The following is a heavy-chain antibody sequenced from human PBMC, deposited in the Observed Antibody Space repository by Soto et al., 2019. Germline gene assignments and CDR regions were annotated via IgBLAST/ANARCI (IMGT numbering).Heavy chain of an antibody. CDR3: ARDTVVVPDYYYGMDV. D-gene: IGHD2-2*01. CDR2: TYYRSKWYN. CDR1: GDSVSSNSAA. Sequence: SQTLSLTCAISGDSVSSNSAAWSWIRQSPSRGLEWLGRTYYRSKWYNDYAVSVKSRITINPDTSKNQFSLQLNSVTPEDTAVYYCARDTVVVPDYYYGMDVWGQGTTVTVSS. V-gene: IGHV6-1*01. J-gene: IGHJ6*02.